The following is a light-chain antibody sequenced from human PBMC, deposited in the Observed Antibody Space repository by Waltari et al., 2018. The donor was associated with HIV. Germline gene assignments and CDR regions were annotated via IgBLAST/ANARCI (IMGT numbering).Light chain of an antibody. CDR1: STDIGDYDY. CDR3: SSYTSSSTFVV. CDR2: DVI. V-gene: IGLV2-14*03. J-gene: IGLJ3*02. Sequence: QSALTQPASVSGSPGQSITISCTGTSTDIGDYDYVSWYQQHPGKAPKLIIYDVIKRPSGFSDRFSGSKSGNTASLTISGLQADDEADYYCSSYTSSSTFVVFGGGTKLTIL.